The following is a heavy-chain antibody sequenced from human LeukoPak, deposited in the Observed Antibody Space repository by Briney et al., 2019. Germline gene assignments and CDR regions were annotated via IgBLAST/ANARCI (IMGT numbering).Heavy chain of an antibody. Sequence: AGGSLRLSCVGSGFTFSTYWMSWVRKPPGKGRGWVANINQDGSEKYYVDSVEGRFTISRDNAHNSLYLQMNSLRAEDTGVYYCAREGFYSTSWDFDYWGQGTLVTVSS. J-gene: IGHJ4*02. D-gene: IGHD6-13*01. CDR3: AREGFYSTSWDFDY. CDR1: GFTFSTYW. V-gene: IGHV3-7*01. CDR2: INQDGSEK.